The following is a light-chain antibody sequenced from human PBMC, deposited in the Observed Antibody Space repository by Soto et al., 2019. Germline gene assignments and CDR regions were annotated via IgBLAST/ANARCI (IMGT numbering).Light chain of an antibody. CDR2: KAS. CDR3: QQYYNYPRT. V-gene: IGKV1-5*03. J-gene: IGKJ1*01. CDR1: HYVSTW. Sequence: DIQVTQSPTTLSASVGDSVTITCRTSHYVSTWLAWYQHKLGKAPQLLIYKASTLESGAQARFSGSGTGTEFALNINSLQADDFATYYCQQYYNYPRTFGQGTKV.